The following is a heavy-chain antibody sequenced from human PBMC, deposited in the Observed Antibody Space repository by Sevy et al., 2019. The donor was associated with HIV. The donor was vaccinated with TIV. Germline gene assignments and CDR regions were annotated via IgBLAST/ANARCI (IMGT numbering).Heavy chain of an antibody. CDR3: ARDKASGSYYPAPFDY. D-gene: IGHD1-26*01. J-gene: IGHJ4*02. V-gene: IGHV3-48*01. CDR1: GFTFSSYS. Sequence: GESLKISCAASGFTFSSYSMNWVRQAPGKGLEWVSYISSSSSTIYYADSVKGRFTISRDNAKNSLYLQMNSLRAEDTAVYYCARDKASGSYYPAPFDYWGQGTLVTISS. CDR2: ISSSSSTI.